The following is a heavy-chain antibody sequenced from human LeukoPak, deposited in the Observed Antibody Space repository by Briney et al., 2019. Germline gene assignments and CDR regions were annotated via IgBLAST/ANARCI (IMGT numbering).Heavy chain of an antibody. Sequence: ASVKVSCKVSGYTLTKLSMHWVRQAPGKGLEWMGGFDPEDGETIYAQKFQGRVTMTEDTSTDTAYMELSSLRSEDTAVYYCATAPPSQLEGDYWGQGTLVTVSS. CDR3: ATAPPSQLEGDY. J-gene: IGHJ4*02. D-gene: IGHD1-1*01. CDR1: GYTLTKLS. CDR2: FDPEDGET. V-gene: IGHV1-24*01.